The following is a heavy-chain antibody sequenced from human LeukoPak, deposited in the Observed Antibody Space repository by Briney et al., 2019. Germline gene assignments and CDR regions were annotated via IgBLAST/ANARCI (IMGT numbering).Heavy chain of an antibody. V-gene: IGHV4-34*01. CDR3: AKPRVGPLYYMDI. CDR1: SGSFSDYS. D-gene: IGHD3-16*01. Sequence: SETLSLTCAVSSGSFSDYSWAWIRQPPGKGLEWIADIDHIGNTKYNPSLKSRVTLSVDTSKRQFSLKMNSVTAADSAIYYCAKPRVGPLYYMDIWGRGTTVTVSS. J-gene: IGHJ6*03. CDR2: IDHIGNT.